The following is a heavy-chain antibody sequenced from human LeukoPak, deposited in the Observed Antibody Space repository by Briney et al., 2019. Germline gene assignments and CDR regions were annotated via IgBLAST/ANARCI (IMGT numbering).Heavy chain of an antibody. CDR3: ARHANWDYYGMDV. V-gene: IGHV4-59*08. CDR1: GGSISSYY. CDR2: NYYSGGT. J-gene: IGHJ6*02. D-gene: IGHD7-27*01. Sequence: SETLSLTCTVSGGSISSYYWSWIRQPPGKGLEWIGYNYYSGGTNYNPSLKSRVTISVDTTKNQFSLKLSSVTAADTAVYYCARHANWDYYGMDVWGQGTTVTVSS.